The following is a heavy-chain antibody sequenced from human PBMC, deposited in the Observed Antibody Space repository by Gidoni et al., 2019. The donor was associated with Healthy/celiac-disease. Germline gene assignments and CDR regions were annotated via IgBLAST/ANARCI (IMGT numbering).Heavy chain of an antibody. CDR3: AHSHDIVVVPAAMMVYYGMDV. CDR1: GFSLSTSGVG. V-gene: IGHV2-5*01. Sequence: QITLKESGPTLVKPTQTLTLTCTFSGFSLSTSGVGVGWIRQPPGKALEWLALIYWNDDKRYSPSLKSRLTITKDTSKNQVVLTMTNMDPVDTATYYCAHSHDIVVVPAAMMVYYGMDVWGQGTTVTVSS. CDR2: IYWNDDK. D-gene: IGHD2-2*01. J-gene: IGHJ6*02.